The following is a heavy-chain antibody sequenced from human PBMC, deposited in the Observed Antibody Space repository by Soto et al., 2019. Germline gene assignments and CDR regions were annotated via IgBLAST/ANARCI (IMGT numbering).Heavy chain of an antibody. J-gene: IGHJ5*02. CDR2: IYPGDSDT. D-gene: IGHD6-13*01. CDR1: GYSFTSYW. V-gene: IGHV5-51*01. Sequence: PGESLKISCKGSGYSFTSYWIGWVRQMPGKGLEWMGIIYPGDSDTRYSPSFQGQVTISADKSISTAYLQWSSLRAEDTAVYYCARGTSSSWDNWFDPWGQGTLVTVSS. CDR3: ARGTSSSWDNWFDP.